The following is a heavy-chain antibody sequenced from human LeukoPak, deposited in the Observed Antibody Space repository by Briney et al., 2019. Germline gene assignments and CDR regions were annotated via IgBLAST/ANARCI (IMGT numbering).Heavy chain of an antibody. J-gene: IGHJ4*02. CDR2: INPNSGGT. CDR1: GYTFTGYY. D-gene: IGHD6-13*01. V-gene: IGHV1-2*02. CDR3: ARAGSSSRWVNDY. Sequence: ASVKVSCKASGYTFTGYYMHWVRQAPGQGLEWMGWINPNSGGTNYAQKFQGRVIMTRDTSISTAYMELSRLTSDDTAVYYCARAGSSSRWVNDYWGQGTLVTVSS.